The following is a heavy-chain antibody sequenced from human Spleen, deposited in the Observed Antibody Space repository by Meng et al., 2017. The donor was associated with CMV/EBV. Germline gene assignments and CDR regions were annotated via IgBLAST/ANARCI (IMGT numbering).Heavy chain of an antibody. Sequence: VQLGQSGAGLEKPGSSGKVSFKASGGTFSSYAISWVRQAPGQGLGWMGGIIPIFGTANYAQKFQGRVTITADESTSTAYMELSSLRSEDTAVYYCARGSDIVATSFDYWGQGTLVTVSS. CDR3: ARGSDIVATSFDY. J-gene: IGHJ4*02. CDR1: GGTFSSYA. D-gene: IGHD5-12*01. CDR2: IIPIFGTA. V-gene: IGHV1-69*12.